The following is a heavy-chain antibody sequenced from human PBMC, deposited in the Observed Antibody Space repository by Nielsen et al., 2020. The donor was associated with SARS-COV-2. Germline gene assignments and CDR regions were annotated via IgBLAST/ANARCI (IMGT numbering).Heavy chain of an antibody. CDR2: IKQDGSDK. D-gene: IGHD3-16*01. Sequence: GGSLRLSCEVSGFTFNIYWMSWVRQAPGKGLEWVANIKQDGSDKYYVDSVKGRFTISRDNAKNSLYLQMNSLRAEDTAMYYCVRGLQVPNGLAHRWGQGTLVTVSS. CDR1: GFTFNIYW. CDR3: VRGLQVPNGLAHR. V-gene: IGHV3-7*04. J-gene: IGHJ4*02.